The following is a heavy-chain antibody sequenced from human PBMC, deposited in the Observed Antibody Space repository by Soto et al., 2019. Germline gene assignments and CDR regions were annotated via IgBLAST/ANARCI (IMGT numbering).Heavy chain of an antibody. V-gene: IGHV3-33*01. D-gene: IGHD3-16*02. Sequence: GGSLRLSCAASGFTFSSYGMHWVRQAPGKGLEWVAVIWYDGSNKYYADSVKGRFTISRDNSKNTLYLQMNSLRAEDTAVYYCAREGGGFDYDYVWGSYRPKTKYYFDYWGQGTLVTVSS. CDR2: IWYDGSNK. CDR3: AREGGGFDYDYVWGSYRPKTKYYFDY. CDR1: GFTFSSYG. J-gene: IGHJ4*02.